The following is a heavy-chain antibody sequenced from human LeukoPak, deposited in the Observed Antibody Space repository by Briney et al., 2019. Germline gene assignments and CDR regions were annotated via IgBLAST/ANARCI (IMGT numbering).Heavy chain of an antibody. J-gene: IGHJ3*02. D-gene: IGHD3-3*01. Sequence: SETLSLTCAVYGGSFSGYYWSWIRQPPGKGLEWIGEINHSGSTNHNPSLKSRVTISVDTSKNQFSLKLSSVTAADTAVYYCARVASGYDVFDIWGQGTMVTVSS. CDR2: INHSGST. CDR3: ARVASGYDVFDI. CDR1: GGSFSGYY. V-gene: IGHV4-34*01.